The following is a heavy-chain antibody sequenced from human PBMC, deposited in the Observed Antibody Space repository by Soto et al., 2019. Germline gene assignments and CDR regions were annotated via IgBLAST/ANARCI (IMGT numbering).Heavy chain of an antibody. J-gene: IGHJ5*02. CDR2: MNPNTGNT. D-gene: IGHD3-16*02. Sequence: QLVQSGATVKNPGASVRVSCEAFGYIFTSYDINWVRQATGHGLEWVGWMNPNTGNTYYAQKFQDRVSMTRNISINAAYLELRGLTSEDTATYYCARAARAYYWGSFRYNGFDAWGQGTLVTVSS. CDR1: GYIFTSYD. CDR3: ARAARAYYWGSFRYNGFDA. V-gene: IGHV1-8*01.